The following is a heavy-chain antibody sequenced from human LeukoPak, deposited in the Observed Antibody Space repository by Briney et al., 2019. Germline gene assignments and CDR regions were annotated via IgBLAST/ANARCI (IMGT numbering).Heavy chain of an antibody. V-gene: IGHV5-51*01. CDR2: IDPSDSET. CDR1: GSSFTSYW. D-gene: IGHD5-18*01. Sequence: GESLEISCKASGSSFTSYWIGWVRQLPGKGLEWMGIIDPSDSETRYTPSFQGQVTISADKSLTTADQQWNSLKASVTAMYYCARQTAMGRSGDYWGQGTLVTVSS. J-gene: IGHJ4*02. CDR3: ARQTAMGRSGDY.